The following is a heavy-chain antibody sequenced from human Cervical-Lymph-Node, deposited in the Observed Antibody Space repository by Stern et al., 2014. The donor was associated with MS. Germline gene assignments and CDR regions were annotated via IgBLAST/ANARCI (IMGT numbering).Heavy chain of an antibody. CDR1: GFMFTDYV. V-gene: IGHV3-30*18. J-gene: IGHJ4*02. Sequence: QVQLVQSGGGVVQPGKSLRLSCAASGFMFTDYVMHWVRQPPGKGLEWVSVISQDGSNQRYGDSVKGRFTVSRDNAKNTLYLDMNSLRADDTATYYCAKDRGVAGTAGEADQWGQGTLVTVSS. CDR3: AKDRGVAGTAGEADQ. D-gene: IGHD6-19*01. CDR2: ISQDGSNQ.